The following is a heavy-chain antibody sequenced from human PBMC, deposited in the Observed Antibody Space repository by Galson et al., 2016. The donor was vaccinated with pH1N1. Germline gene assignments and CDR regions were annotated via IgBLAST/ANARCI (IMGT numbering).Heavy chain of an antibody. V-gene: IGHV3-33*01. Sequence: SLRLSCAASGFIFKNFAMHWVRQAPGKGLEWVAFICIDGTGPKYADSVKGRFIISRDNSKNTLYLQMNSLGDQDTAIYYCTTDADDPMDVWCRGPTVTVPP. CDR1: GFIFKNFA. CDR3: TTDADDPMDV. D-gene: IGHD3-16*01. CDR2: ICIDGTGP. J-gene: IGHJ6*04.